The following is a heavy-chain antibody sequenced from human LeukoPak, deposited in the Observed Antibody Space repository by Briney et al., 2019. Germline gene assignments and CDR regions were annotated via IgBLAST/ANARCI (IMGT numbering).Heavy chain of an antibody. Sequence: PGGSLSFSCAASGFTFSNYAVMWVRQAPGQGLEWVSAISGSGGSPYYADSVKGRFTISRDNSKNTLYLQMNSLRAEDTAVYYCAKVGGGSQVVPAAGGFDYWGQGTLVTVSS. CDR2: ISGSGGSP. J-gene: IGHJ4*02. CDR1: GFTFSNYA. V-gene: IGHV3-23*01. D-gene: IGHD2-2*01. CDR3: AKVGGGSQVVPAAGGFDY.